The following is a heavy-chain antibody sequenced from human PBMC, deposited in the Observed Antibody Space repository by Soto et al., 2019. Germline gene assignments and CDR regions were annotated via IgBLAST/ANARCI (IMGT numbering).Heavy chain of an antibody. V-gene: IGHV4-31*03. Sequence: QVQLQESGPGLVKPSQTLSLTCTVSGGSISSGGYYWSWIRQHPGKGLEWIGYIYYSGSTYYNPSLKSRVTISVDTSKNQFSLKLSSVTAADTAVYYCARSLSWGVVVTPYYFDYWGQGTLVTVSS. D-gene: IGHD3-22*01. CDR1: GGSISSGGYY. CDR2: IYYSGST. J-gene: IGHJ4*02. CDR3: ARSLSWGVVVTPYYFDY.